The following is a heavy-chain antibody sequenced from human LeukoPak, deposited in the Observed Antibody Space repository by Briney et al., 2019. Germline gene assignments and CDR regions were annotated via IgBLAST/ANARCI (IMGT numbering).Heavy chain of an antibody. CDR1: GFTFSSSW. V-gene: IGHV3-7*01. D-gene: IGHD5-24*01. CDR2: INPEGSQT. CDR3: AAWTDRGYNF. Sequence: GGSLRLSCAASGFTFSSSWMNWVRQAPGKGLQWVGNINPEGSQTRFVDSVMGRFTMSKDNAKHALYLQMNNLRVEDTAVFYCAAWTDRGYNFWGQGTVVTVSS. J-gene: IGHJ4*02.